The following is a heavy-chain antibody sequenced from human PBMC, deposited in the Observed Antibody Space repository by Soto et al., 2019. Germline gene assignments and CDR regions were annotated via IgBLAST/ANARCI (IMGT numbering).Heavy chain of an antibody. CDR1: GYIFTDYA. CDR3: ARARYYYGSGRLNWFDP. V-gene: IGHV1-8*01. CDR2: MNPNSGNT. D-gene: IGHD3-10*01. J-gene: IGHJ5*02. Sequence: ASVKVSCKASGYIFTDYAIHWVRQATGQGLEWMGWMNPNSGNTGYAQKFQGRVTMTRNTSISTAYMELSSLRSEDTAVYYCARARYYYGSGRLNWFDPWGRGTLVTVSS.